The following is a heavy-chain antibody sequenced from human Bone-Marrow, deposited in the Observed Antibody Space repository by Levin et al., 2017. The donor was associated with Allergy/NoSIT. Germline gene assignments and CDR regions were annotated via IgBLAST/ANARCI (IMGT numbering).Heavy chain of an antibody. CDR1: GFSLSTSGVC. D-gene: IGHD2/OR15-2a*01. CDR2: IAWDSEE. Sequence: SGPTLVKPTQTLTLTCTLSGFSLSTSGVCVSWIRQPPGKALEWLARIAWDSEEFYSTTLKTRLTISKDTSKNQVVLTMTNMDPEDTGTYYCTRVSYRRLNRPAEYFQDWGQGALVTVSS. J-gene: IGHJ1*01. CDR3: TRVSYRRLNRPAEYFQD. V-gene: IGHV2-70*17.